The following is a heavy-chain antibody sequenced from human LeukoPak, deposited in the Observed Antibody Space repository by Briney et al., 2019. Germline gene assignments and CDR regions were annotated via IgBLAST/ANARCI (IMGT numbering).Heavy chain of an antibody. D-gene: IGHD2-21*02. Sequence: GGTLRLSCAVSGFTFSNYGMSWVRQAPGKGLEWVSAISGSGRYTSYADSVKGRFTISRDNSKNTLYLQMNSLRAEDTAVYYCAKGLNCGGDCYYIDYWGQGTLVTVSS. CDR1: GFTFSNYG. CDR2: ISGSGRYT. CDR3: AKGLNCGGDCYYIDY. V-gene: IGHV3-23*01. J-gene: IGHJ4*02.